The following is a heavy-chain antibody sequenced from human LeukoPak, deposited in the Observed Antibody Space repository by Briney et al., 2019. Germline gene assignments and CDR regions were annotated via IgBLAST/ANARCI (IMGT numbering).Heavy chain of an antibody. J-gene: IGHJ5*02. Sequence: SETLSLTCTVSGGSISSYCWGWIRQPPGKGLEWIGSIYHNGSTYYNPSLKSRVTISVDTSRNQFSLNLSSVTAADTAVYYCARHYGPWGQGTLVAVSS. CDR2: IYHNGST. V-gene: IGHV4-39*01. CDR1: GGSISSYC. D-gene: IGHD4-17*01. CDR3: ARHYGP.